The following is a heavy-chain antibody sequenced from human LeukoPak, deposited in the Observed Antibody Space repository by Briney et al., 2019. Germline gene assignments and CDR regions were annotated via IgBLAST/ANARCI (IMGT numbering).Heavy chain of an antibody. D-gene: IGHD6-19*01. J-gene: IGHJ5*02. CDR1: GYTFTSYG. CDR3: ARDGRAVAGRTGNWFDP. Sequence: ASVKVSCKASGYTFTSYGISWVRQAPGQGLEWMGWISAYNGNTNYAQKLQGRVTMTTDTSTSTAYMELRSLRSDDTAVYYCARDGRAVAGRTGNWFDPWGQGTLVTVSS. V-gene: IGHV1-18*01. CDR2: ISAYNGNT.